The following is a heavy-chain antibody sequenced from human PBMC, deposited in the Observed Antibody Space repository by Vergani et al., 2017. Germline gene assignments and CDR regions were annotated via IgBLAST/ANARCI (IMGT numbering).Heavy chain of an antibody. CDR3: AADKCSSASCYGAVSVY. J-gene: IGHJ4*02. CDR1: GGTFSSYA. D-gene: IGHD2-15*01. V-gene: IGHV1-69*04. CDR2: IIPILGRA. Sequence: QVQLVQSGAEVKKPGSSVKVSCKASGGTFSSYAISWVRQAPGEGLEWMGRIIPILGRAKYAQKFQGRGTITAAKSTSTAYMELSSMRAEDTAVYYCAADKCSSASCYGAVSVYGGQGSLGTVSA.